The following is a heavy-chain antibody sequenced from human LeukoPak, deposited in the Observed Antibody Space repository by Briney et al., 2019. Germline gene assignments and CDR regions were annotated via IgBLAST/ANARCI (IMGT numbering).Heavy chain of an antibody. Sequence: PGGSLRLSCAASGFTVSSNYMSWVRQAPGKGLEWVSVIYSGGSTYYADSVKGRFTISRDNSKNTVDLQMNSLRAEDTAVYYCARGHDYARSVAYWGQGTLVTVSS. CDR2: IYSGGST. V-gene: IGHV3-66*01. D-gene: IGHD4/OR15-4a*01. J-gene: IGHJ4*02. CDR1: GFTVSSNY. CDR3: ARGHDYARSVAY.